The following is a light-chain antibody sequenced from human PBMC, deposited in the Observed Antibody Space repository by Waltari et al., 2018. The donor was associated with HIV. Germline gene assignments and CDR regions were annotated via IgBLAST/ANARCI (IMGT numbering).Light chain of an antibody. CDR1: SSAIGGSNS. Sequence: QSALTQPASVSGSPGPSITISCTATSSAIGGSNSVPLYQQHPGKAPKLMIYDVSKRPSGVSNRFSGSKSGNTASLTISGLQAEDETDYYCCSDAGSRTWVFGGGTKLTVL. J-gene: IGLJ3*02. CDR2: DVS. CDR3: CSDAGSRTWV. V-gene: IGLV2-23*02.